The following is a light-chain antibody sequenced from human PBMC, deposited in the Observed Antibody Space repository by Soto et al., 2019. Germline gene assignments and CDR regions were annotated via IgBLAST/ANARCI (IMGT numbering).Light chain of an antibody. V-gene: IGLV2-8*01. CDR3: SSYAGSNNVVV. Sequence: QSVLTQPPSASGSPGQSVTISCTGTISDVGGYNYVSWYQQHPGKAPKLMIYEVSKRPSGVPDRFAGSKSGNTASLTVSGLQAEDEADYYCSSYAGSNNVVVFGGGTQLTVL. CDR1: ISDVGGYNY. CDR2: EVS. J-gene: IGLJ2*01.